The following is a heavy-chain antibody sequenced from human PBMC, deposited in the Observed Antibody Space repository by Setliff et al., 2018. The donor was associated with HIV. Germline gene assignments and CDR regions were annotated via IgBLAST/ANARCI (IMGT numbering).Heavy chain of an antibody. CDR2: ISAYNGNT. CDR1: GYTFTSYG. V-gene: IGHV1-18*01. Sequence: GASVKVSCKAYGYTFTSYGISWVRQAPGQGLEWMGWISAYNGNTNYAQKLQGRVTMTTDTSTSTAYMELRSLRSDATAVYYCASRSYGSSDYYYYMDVWGKGTTVTVSS. CDR3: ASRSYGSSDYYYYMDV. D-gene: IGHD5-18*01. J-gene: IGHJ6*03.